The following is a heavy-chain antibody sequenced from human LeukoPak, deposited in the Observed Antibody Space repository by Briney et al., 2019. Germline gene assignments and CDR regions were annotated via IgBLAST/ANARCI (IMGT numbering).Heavy chain of an antibody. CDR2: ISYDGSNK. Sequence: GGSLRLSCAASGFTFSSYAMSWVRQAPGKGLEWVAVISYDGSNKYYADSVKGRFTISRDNSKNTLYLQMNSLRTEDTALYYCARDISPIVPAAKGAFDIWGQGTMVTVSS. J-gene: IGHJ3*02. V-gene: IGHV3-30-3*01. CDR1: GFTFSSYA. D-gene: IGHD2-2*01. CDR3: ARDISPIVPAAKGAFDI.